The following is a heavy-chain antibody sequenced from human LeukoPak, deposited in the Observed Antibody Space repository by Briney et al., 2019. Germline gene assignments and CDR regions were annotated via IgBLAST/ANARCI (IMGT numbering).Heavy chain of an antibody. CDR3: ARLPSGYHFDY. J-gene: IGHJ4*02. Sequence: SETLSLTCTVSGDSISNNNYYWGWIRQSPGKELEWIGSISYTGSTYYNPSLRSRVTISVDTSKNQFSLHLSSVTAADTAIYYCARLPSGYHFDYWGQGTLVTVSS. D-gene: IGHD3-22*01. V-gene: IGHV4-39*01. CDR2: ISYTGST. CDR1: GDSISNNNYY.